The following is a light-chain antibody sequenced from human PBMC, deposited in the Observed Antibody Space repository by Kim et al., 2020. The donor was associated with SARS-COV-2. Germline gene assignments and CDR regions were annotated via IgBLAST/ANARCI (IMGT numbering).Light chain of an antibody. CDR2: GAS. V-gene: IGKV3-15*01. CDR1: QSVTDN. Sequence: SPGERVTLSCRASQSVTDNLAWYQQKPGQATSRLMYGASTRAKGVPTGFSSSGSGTEFTLTISSLQSEDSAVYHCQQYKVWPLTFGGGPRWIS. CDR3: QQYKVWPLT. J-gene: IGKJ4*01.